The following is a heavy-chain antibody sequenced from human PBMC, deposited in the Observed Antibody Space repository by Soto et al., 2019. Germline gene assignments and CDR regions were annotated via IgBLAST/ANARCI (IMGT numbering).Heavy chain of an antibody. CDR3: ARGAGGYYYMDV. Sequence: GGSLRLSCAASGFTFSSYAMSWVRQAPGKGLEWVSVISDSDGSTSYADSVEGRFTISRDNARNTLYLQMNSLRAEDTAPYYCARGAGGYYYMDVWGKGTTVTVSS. V-gene: IGHV3-23*01. D-gene: IGHD3-10*01. J-gene: IGHJ6*03. CDR2: ISDSDGST. CDR1: GFTFSSYA.